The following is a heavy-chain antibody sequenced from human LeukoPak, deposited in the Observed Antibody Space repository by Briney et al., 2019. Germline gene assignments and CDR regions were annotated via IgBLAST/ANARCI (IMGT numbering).Heavy chain of an antibody. CDR3: ARGYYYGMDV. V-gene: IGHV3-48*02. CDR2: ISSSSNTI. CDR1: GFPFSSYW. J-gene: IGHJ6*02. Sequence: GSLRLSFAASGFPFSSYWMHWVRQAPGKGVEWISYISSSSNTIYYADSVKGRFTISRDNAKNSLYLQMNSLRDEDTAVYYCARGYYYGMDVWGQGTTVTVSS.